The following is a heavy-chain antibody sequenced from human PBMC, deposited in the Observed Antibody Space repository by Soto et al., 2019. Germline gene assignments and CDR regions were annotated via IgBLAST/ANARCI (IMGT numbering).Heavy chain of an antibody. D-gene: IGHD5-18*01. V-gene: IGHV1-18*01. CDR3: AWVDTAMVTDFDY. CDR2: ISAYSSKT. CDR1: GYAFTTYG. Sequence: ASVKVSCKASGYAFTTYGVNWVRQAPGQGLEWMGWISAYSSKTDYAHNLQDRVTMTTDTSTATAYMELRSLRSDDTAVYYCAWVDTAMVTDFDYWGQGTLVTVCS. J-gene: IGHJ4*02.